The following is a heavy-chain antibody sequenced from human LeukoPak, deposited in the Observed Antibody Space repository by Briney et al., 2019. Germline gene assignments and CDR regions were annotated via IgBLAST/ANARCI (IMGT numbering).Heavy chain of an antibody. Sequence: ASVKVSCKASGYTFTAHYLHWVRQAPGQGLEWMGRIIPIFGTANYAQKFQGRVTITTDESTSTAYMELSSLRSEDTAVNYCARDFKDPLQLWLWYFDLWGRGTLVTVSS. V-gene: IGHV1-69*05. J-gene: IGHJ2*01. D-gene: IGHD5-18*01. CDR1: GYTFTAHY. CDR2: IIPIFGTA. CDR3: ARDFKDPLQLWLWYFDL.